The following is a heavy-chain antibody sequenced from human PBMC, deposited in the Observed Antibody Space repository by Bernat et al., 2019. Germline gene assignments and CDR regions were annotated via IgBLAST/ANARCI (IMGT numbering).Heavy chain of an antibody. D-gene: IGHD6-13*01. J-gene: IGHJ6*02. CDR1: GFTFSSYG. Sequence: QVQLVESGGGVVQPGRSLRLSCAAPGFTFSSYGMHWVRQAPGKGLEWVAVISYDGSNKYYADSVKGRFTISRDNSKNTLYLQMNSLRAEDTAVYYCAKDLLASSWSIWYYYGMDVWGQGTTVTVS. CDR3: AKDLLASSWSIWYYYGMDV. CDR2: ISYDGSNK. V-gene: IGHV3-30*18.